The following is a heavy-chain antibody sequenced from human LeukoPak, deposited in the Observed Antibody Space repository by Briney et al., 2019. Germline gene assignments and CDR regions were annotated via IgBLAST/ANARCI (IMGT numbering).Heavy chain of an antibody. CDR3: ARATYYYGSGSSTWDY. V-gene: IGHV4-61*02. CDR2: IYTSGST. D-gene: IGHD3-10*01. Sequence: SQTLSLTCTVSGGSISSGSYYWSWIRQPAGKGLEWIGRIYTSGSTNYNPSLKSRVTISVDTSKNQFSLKLSSVTAADTAVYYCARATYYYGSGSSTWDYWGQGTLVTVSS. J-gene: IGHJ4*02. CDR1: GGSISSGSYY.